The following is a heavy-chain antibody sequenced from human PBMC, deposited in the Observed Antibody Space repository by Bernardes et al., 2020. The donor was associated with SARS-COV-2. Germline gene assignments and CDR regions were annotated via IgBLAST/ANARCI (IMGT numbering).Heavy chain of an antibody. D-gene: IGHD2-21*02. Sequence: ASVKVSCKASGYTFTGYYMHWVRQAPGQGLEWMGWINPNSGGTNYAQKFQGRVTMTRDTSISTAYMELSRLRSDDTAVYYCARVYCGGDCYSARFDPWGQGTLVTVSS. CDR2: INPNSGGT. V-gene: IGHV1-2*02. J-gene: IGHJ5*02. CDR1: GYTFTGYY. CDR3: ARVYCGGDCYSARFDP.